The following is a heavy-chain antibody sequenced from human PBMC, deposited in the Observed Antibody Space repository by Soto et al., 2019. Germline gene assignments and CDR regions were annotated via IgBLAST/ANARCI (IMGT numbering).Heavy chain of an antibody. CDR1: GGSISSGGYY. V-gene: IGHV4-31*03. CDR2: IYYSGST. J-gene: IGHJ6*02. CDR3: ARGVPYDFWSGYYLNGMDV. D-gene: IGHD3-3*01. Sequence: QVQLQESGPGLVKPSQTLSLTCTVSGGSISSGGYYWSWIRQHPGKGLEWIGYIYYSGSTYYNPSLNSRVTISVDTSKNQFSLKLSSVTAADTAVYYCARGVPYDFWSGYYLNGMDVWGQGTTVTVSS.